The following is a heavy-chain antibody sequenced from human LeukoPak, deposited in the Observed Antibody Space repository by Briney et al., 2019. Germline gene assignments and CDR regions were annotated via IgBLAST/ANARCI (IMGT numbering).Heavy chain of an antibody. CDR3: ARGELTTGNAFDI. J-gene: IGHJ3*02. Sequence: GSLRLSCAASGFTFSSYAMHWVRQAPGKGLEWVAVISYDGSNKYYADSVKGRFTISRDNSKNTLYLQMNSLRAEDTAVYYCARGELTTGNAFDIWGQGTMVTVSS. V-gene: IGHV3-30*14. D-gene: IGHD3-22*01. CDR2: ISYDGSNK. CDR1: GFTFSSYA.